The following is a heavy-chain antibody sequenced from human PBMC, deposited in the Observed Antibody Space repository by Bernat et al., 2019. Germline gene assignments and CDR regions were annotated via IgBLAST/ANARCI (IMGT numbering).Heavy chain of an antibody. D-gene: IGHD3-16*01. J-gene: IGHJ5*02. Sequence: EVQLVESGGGLVKPGGSLRLSCAASGFTFSSYSMNWVRQAPGKGLEWVSSISSSSSYIYYADSVKGRFTISRDNAKNSLYLQMNSLRGEDTAVYYCARVSGQDLGRFFYDRWGQGTLVTVSS. CDR1: GFTFSSYS. CDR2: ISSSSSYI. CDR3: ARVSGQDLGRFFYDR. V-gene: IGHV3-21*04.